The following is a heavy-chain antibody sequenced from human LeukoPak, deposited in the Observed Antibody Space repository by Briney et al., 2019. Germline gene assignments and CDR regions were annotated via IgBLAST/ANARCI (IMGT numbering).Heavy chain of an antibody. D-gene: IGHD3-22*01. V-gene: IGHV3-11*04. Sequence: GGSLRLSCAASEFTFSDYYMSWIRQAPGKGLEWISYISSSGSIIYYADSVKGRFTISRDNAKNSLYLQMNSLSAEDTAVYYCATADSSGYYESYYFDYWGQGTLVNVSS. J-gene: IGHJ4*02. CDR1: EFTFSDYY. CDR3: ATADSSGYYESYYFDY. CDR2: ISSSGSII.